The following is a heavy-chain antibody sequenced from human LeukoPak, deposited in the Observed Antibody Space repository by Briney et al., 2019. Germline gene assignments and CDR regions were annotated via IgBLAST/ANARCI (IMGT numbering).Heavy chain of an antibody. CDR1: GFTFSSYA. J-gene: IGHJ4*02. Sequence: GRSLRLSCAASGFTFSSYAMHWVRQAPGKGLEWVAVISYEGSNKYYADSVKSRFTISRDNSKNTLYLQMNSLRAEDTAVYYCARGSVAGVDYWGQGTLVTVSS. D-gene: IGHD6-19*01. V-gene: IGHV3-30-3*01. CDR3: ARGSVAGVDY. CDR2: ISYEGSNK.